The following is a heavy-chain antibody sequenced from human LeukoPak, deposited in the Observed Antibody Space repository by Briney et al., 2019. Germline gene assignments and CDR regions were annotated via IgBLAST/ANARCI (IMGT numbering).Heavy chain of an antibody. CDR1: DGTISNYY. V-gene: IGHV4-59*08. D-gene: IGHD3-22*01. CDR2: IYYSGST. J-gene: IGHJ4*02. Sequence: SETVSLTCTVSDGTISNYYWIWLRQPPGKGLEWLGYIYYSGSTNYNPSLKSRVTISVGPSKSQFSLRLRYVTAADTAVYYCARMSGPYYYVSSGYYLGYFDNWGQGTLATVSS. CDR3: ARMSGPYYYVSSGYYLGYFDN.